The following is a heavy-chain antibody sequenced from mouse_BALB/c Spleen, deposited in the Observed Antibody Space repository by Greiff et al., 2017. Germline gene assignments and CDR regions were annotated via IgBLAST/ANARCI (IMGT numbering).Heavy chain of an antibody. D-gene: IGHD2-2*01. Sequence: QVQLQQPGAELVKPGASVKLSCKASGYTFTSYYMYWVKQRPGQGLEWIGGINPSNGGTNFNEKFKSKATLTVDKSSSTAYMQLSSLTSEDSAVYYCTILWLRGAMDYWGQGTSVTVSS. CDR2: INPSNGGT. CDR1: GYTFTSYY. J-gene: IGHJ4*01. V-gene: IGHV1S81*02. CDR3: TILWLRGAMDY.